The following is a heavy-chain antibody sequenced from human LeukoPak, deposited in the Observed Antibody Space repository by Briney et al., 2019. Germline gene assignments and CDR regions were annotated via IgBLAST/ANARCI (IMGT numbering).Heavy chain of an antibody. CDR3: ATSFGPVIAAAGTGAD. CDR1: GFTFSSYA. J-gene: IGHJ4*02. V-gene: IGHV3-23*01. D-gene: IGHD6-13*01. Sequence: GGSLRLSCAASGFTFSSYAMSWVRQAPGKGLECISGFSGSGGSTYYADSVKGRFTISRDNSKNTLYLQMNSLRAEDTAVYYCATSFGPVIAAAGTGADWGQGTLVTVSS. CDR2: FSGSGGST.